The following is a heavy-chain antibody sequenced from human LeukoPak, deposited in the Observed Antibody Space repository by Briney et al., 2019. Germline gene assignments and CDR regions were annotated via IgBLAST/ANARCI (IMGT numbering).Heavy chain of an antibody. CDR1: GFTLSNAW. V-gene: IGHV3-30-3*01. Sequence: PGGSLRLSCAASGFTLSNAWMNWVRQAPGKGLEWVAVISYDGSNKYYADSVKGRFTISRDNSKNTLYLQMNSLRAEDTAVYYCARDDEVTFYGDYRLTLYSYYFDYWGQGTLVTVSS. CDR3: ARDDEVTFYGDYRLTLYSYYFDY. D-gene: IGHD4-17*01. J-gene: IGHJ4*02. CDR2: ISYDGSNK.